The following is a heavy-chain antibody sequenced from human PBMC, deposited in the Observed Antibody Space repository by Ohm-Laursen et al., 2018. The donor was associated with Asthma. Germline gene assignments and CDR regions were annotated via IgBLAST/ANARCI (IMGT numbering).Heavy chain of an antibody. CDR2: ISYDGSNK. V-gene: IGHV3-30*03. CDR1: GFTFNSFG. D-gene: IGHD3-22*01. Sequence: SSLRLSCSASGFTFNSFGMHWVRQAPGKGLEWVSLISYDGSNKYYADSVKGRFTISRDNSRNTLYLQMNSLRAEDTAVFYCARGNYYESSGYDYWGQGTLVTVSS. CDR3: ARGNYYESSGYDY. J-gene: IGHJ4*02.